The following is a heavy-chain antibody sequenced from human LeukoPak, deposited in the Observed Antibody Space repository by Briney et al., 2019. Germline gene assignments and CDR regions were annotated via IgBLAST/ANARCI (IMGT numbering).Heavy chain of an antibody. CDR1: GFTFSSYS. J-gene: IGHJ6*03. CDR3: AKGTGVHSSSWYLNYYYYMDV. CDR2: ISSSSSYI. D-gene: IGHD6-13*01. Sequence: GGSLRLSCAASGFTFSSYSMNWVRQAPGKGLEWVSSISSSSSYIYDADSVNGRFTVSRDNAKNSLYLQLNSLRAEDTAVYYCAKGTGVHSSSWYLNYYYYMDVWGKGTTVTVSS. V-gene: IGHV3-21*01.